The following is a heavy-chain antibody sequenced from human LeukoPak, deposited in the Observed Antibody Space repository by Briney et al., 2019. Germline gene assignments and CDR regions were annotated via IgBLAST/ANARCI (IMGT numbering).Heavy chain of an antibody. V-gene: IGHV1-18*01. D-gene: IGHD6-13*01. J-gene: IGHJ4*02. Sequence: GASVKVSCKASGYTFTSYGISWVRQPPGQGLEWMGWISAYNGNTNHAQKLQGSVTMTTDTSTSTAYMELRSLRSDDTAVYYCARRQQLLEYYFDYWGQGTLVTVSS. CDR1: GYTFTSYG. CDR3: ARRQQLLEYYFDY. CDR2: ISAYNGNT.